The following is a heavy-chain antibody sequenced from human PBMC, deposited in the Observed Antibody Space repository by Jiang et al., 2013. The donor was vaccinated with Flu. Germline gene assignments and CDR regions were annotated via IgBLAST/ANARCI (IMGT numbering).Heavy chain of an antibody. Sequence: GAEVKKPGASVKVSCKASGYTFTSYAMHWVRQAPGQRLEWMGWINAGNGNTKYSQKFQGRVTITRDTSASTAYMELSSLRSEDTAVYYCARGGNTDGDYAPMINWGQGTLVTVSS. CDR3: ARGGNTDGDYAPMIN. J-gene: IGHJ4*02. D-gene: IGHD4-17*01. CDR2: INAGNGNT. CDR1: GYTFTSYA. V-gene: IGHV1-3*01.